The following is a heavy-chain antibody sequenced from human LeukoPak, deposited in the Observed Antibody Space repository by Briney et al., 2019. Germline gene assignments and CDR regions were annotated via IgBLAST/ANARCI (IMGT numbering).Heavy chain of an antibody. CDR2: INPSGGNT. CDR1: GYTFTNYY. J-gene: IGHJ3*02. D-gene: IGHD5-24*01. Sequence: GASVKVSCKASGYTFTNYYIHWVRQAPGQGLEWMGLINPSGGNTNYAQNFQGRVTMTRDTSTSTVYMGLSSLRSEDTAVYYCAGVRDGYNDAYDIWGQGTMVTVPS. V-gene: IGHV1-46*01. CDR3: AGVRDGYNDAYDI.